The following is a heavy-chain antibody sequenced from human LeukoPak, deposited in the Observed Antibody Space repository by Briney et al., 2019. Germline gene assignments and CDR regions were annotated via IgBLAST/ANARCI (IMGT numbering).Heavy chain of an antibody. CDR2: IYYTGST. CDR3: ARHAVYAGSGWAFDY. CDR1: GGSISGYY. Sequence: SETLSLTCTVSGGSISGYYWSWIRQPPGKGLEWIAYIYYTGSTNYNPSLKSRVTISLDTSKNQFSLKLTSVTAADTAVYYCARHAVYAGSGWAFDYWGQGTLVTVSS. V-gene: IGHV4-59*08. D-gene: IGHD6-19*01. J-gene: IGHJ4*02.